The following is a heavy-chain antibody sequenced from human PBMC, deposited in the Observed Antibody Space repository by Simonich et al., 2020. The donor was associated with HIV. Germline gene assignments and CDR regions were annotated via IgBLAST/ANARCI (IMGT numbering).Heavy chain of an antibody. CDR2: INHSGTT. V-gene: IGHV4-34*01. CDR1: GGTFSGYY. D-gene: IGHD2-2*01. Sequence: QVKLQQWGEGLLKPSETLSLTCAVYGGTFSGYYWSWLRQTPGKGLEWIGEINHSGTTNYNPSLKSRVTISLDTSKNQFSLKLSSVTAADTAVYYCARGFYQRLYYFDYWGQGTLVTVSS. CDR3: ARGFYQRLYYFDY. J-gene: IGHJ4*02.